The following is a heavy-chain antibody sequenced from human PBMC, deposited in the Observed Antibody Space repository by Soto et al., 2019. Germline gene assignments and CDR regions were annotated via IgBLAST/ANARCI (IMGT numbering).Heavy chain of an antibody. CDR1: GGSISSGGYY. CDR2: IYYSGST. V-gene: IGHV4-31*03. Sequence: QVQLQESGPGLVKPSQTLSLTCTVSGGSISSGGYYWSWIRQHPGKGLEWIGYIYYSGSTYYNPSLKSRVTISVDTSKNQFSLKLSSVTAADTAVYYCARAYVVRGVIIDYSDYWGQGTLVTVSS. CDR3: ARAYVVRGVIIDYSDY. D-gene: IGHD3-10*01. J-gene: IGHJ4*02.